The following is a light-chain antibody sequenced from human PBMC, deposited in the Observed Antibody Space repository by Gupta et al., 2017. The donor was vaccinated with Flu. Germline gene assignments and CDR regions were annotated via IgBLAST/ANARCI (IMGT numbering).Light chain of an antibody. CDR3: QVWDSGSDQYV. Sequence: GGNNIGSKSVLWYHQKPGQAPVLVVYDNSDRPSGIPERFSGSNSGNTATLTISRVEAGDEADDYCQVWDSGSDQYVFATGTKVTVL. CDR2: DNS. V-gene: IGLV3-21*02. J-gene: IGLJ1*01. CDR1: NIGSKS.